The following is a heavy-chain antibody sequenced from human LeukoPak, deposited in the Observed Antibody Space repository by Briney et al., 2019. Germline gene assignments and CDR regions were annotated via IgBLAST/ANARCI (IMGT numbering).Heavy chain of an antibody. CDR1: GFTFSSYA. Sequence: GGSLRLSCAASGFTFSSYAMHWVRQATGKGLEWVAVISYDGSNKYYADSVKGRFTISRDNSKNTLYLQMNSLRAEDTAVYYCARGGDGYNYDFDYWGQGTLVTVSS. CDR3: ARGGDGYNYDFDY. V-gene: IGHV3-30*04. D-gene: IGHD5-24*01. CDR2: ISYDGSNK. J-gene: IGHJ4*02.